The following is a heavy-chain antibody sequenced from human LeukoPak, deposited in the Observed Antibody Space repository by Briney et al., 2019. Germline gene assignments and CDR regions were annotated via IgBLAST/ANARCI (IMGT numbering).Heavy chain of an antibody. CDR1: AGSISSGAYY. CDR3: ARAVYSGNYYYFDY. D-gene: IGHD1-26*01. J-gene: IGHJ4*02. V-gene: IGHV4-30-2*01. Sequence: SQTLSLTCTVSAGSISSGAYYWSWIRQPPGKGLEWIGYIYHSGSTYYNPSLKSRVTISVDRSKNQFSLKRTSVTAADTAMYYCARAVYSGNYYYFDYWGQGTLVTVSS. CDR2: IYHSGST.